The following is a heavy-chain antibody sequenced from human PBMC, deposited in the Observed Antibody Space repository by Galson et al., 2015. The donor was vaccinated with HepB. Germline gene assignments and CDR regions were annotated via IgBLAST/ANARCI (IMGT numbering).Heavy chain of an antibody. V-gene: IGHV3-48*02. CDR2: ISSRPSTM. Sequence: SLRLSCAASGFTFSNYGMNWVRQAPEKGLEWVAYISSRPSTMYYADSVKGRFTISRDNAKNSLYLQMNSLRDEDTAVYYCARAYCGGDCLSPDYWGQGTLVTVSS. J-gene: IGHJ4*02. D-gene: IGHD2-21*02. CDR3: ARAYCGGDCLSPDY. CDR1: GFTFSNYG.